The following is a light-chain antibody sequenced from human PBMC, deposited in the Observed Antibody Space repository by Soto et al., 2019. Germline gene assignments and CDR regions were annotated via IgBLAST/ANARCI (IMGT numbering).Light chain of an antibody. CDR2: DVS. CDR1: SSGIGDSNY. Sequence: QPVLTQPASVSGSPGQSITISCTRTSSGIGDSNYVSWYQQHPGKAPKLVIYDVSNRPSGVSNRFSGSKPANTASLTISGLQAEDEADYYCSSFRSSSTSYVFGTGTKVTVL. CDR3: SSFRSSSTSYV. J-gene: IGLJ1*01. V-gene: IGLV2-14*03.